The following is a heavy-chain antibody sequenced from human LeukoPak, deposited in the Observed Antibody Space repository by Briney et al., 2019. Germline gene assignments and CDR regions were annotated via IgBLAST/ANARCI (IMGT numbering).Heavy chain of an antibody. Sequence: SETLSLTCTVSGGSISSGDYYWSWIRQPPGKGLEWIGYIYYSGSTYYNPSLKSRVTISVDTSKNQFSLKLSSVTAADTAVYYCASYGSWSYFGFSYWGQGTLVTVSS. CDR3: ASYGSWSYFGFSY. D-gene: IGHD3-10*01. J-gene: IGHJ4*02. CDR2: IYYSGST. V-gene: IGHV4-30-4*01. CDR1: GGSISSGDYY.